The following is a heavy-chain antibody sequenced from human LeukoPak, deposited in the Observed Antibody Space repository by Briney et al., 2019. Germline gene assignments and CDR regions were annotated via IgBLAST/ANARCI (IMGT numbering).Heavy chain of an antibody. Sequence: SETLSLTCTVSGGSISSSSYYWGWIRQPPGKGLEWIGSIYYSGSTYYNPSLKSRVTISVDTSKNQFSLKLSSVTAADTAVYYCARHLVGATKYYFDYWGQGTLVTVPS. CDR2: IYYSGST. CDR3: ARHLVGATKYYFDY. CDR1: GGSISSSSYY. D-gene: IGHD1-26*01. J-gene: IGHJ4*02. V-gene: IGHV4-39*01.